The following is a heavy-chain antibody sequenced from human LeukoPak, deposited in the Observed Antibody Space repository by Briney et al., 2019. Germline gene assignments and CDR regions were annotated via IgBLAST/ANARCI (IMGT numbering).Heavy chain of an antibody. D-gene: IGHD3-10*01. Sequence: SETLSLTCTFSGFSLISAYSLNSCFYWSWIRQPPGKGLEWIGYIYYSGSTNYNPSLKSRVTISVDTSKNQFSLKLSSVTAADTAVYYCARDPFGEGGINYWGQGTLVTVSS. CDR1: GFSLISAYSLNSCFY. V-gene: IGHV4-61*01. J-gene: IGHJ4*02. CDR2: IYYSGST. CDR3: ARDPFGEGGINY.